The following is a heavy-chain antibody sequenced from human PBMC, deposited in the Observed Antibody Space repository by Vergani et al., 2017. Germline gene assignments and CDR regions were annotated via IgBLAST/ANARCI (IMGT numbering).Heavy chain of an antibody. Sequence: VQLVESGGGVVQPGRSLRLSCAASGFTFSSYSMNWVRQAPGKGLEWVSSISSSSSYIYYADSVKGRFTISRDNAKNSLYLQMNSLRAEDTAVYYCARDRGRAFDIWGQGTMVTVSS. V-gene: IGHV3-21*01. CDR1: GFTFSSYS. CDR3: ARDRGRAFDI. J-gene: IGHJ3*02. CDR2: ISSSSSYI.